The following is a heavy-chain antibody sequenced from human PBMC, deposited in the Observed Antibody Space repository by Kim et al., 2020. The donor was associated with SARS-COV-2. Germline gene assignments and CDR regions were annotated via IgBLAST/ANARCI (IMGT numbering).Heavy chain of an antibody. CDR3: ARRSIAAAFDY. CDR2: ISYDGSNK. D-gene: IGHD6-13*01. J-gene: IGHJ4*02. V-gene: IGHV3-30*04. CDR1: GFTLSSYA. Sequence: GGSLRLSCAASGFTLSSYAMHWVRQAPGKGLEWVAVISYDGSNKYYADSVKGRFTISRDNSKNTLYLQMNSLRAEDTAVYYCARRSIAAAFDYWGQGTLVTSPQ.